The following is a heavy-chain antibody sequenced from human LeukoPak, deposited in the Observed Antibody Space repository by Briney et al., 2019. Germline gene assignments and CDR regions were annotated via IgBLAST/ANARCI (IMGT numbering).Heavy chain of an antibody. D-gene: IGHD7-27*01. CDR1: GDSVSSNTAG. J-gene: IGHJ4*02. CDR3: ARWAGDSFDS. CDR2: TYYRSKWYN. Sequence: SQTLSLTCAISGDSVSSNTAGWNWIRLSPSRGLEWLGRTYYRSKWYNDYAVSVKSRITITPDASKNQFSLQLNSVTPEDTAVYYCARWAGDSFDSWGQGTLVTVSS. V-gene: IGHV6-1*01.